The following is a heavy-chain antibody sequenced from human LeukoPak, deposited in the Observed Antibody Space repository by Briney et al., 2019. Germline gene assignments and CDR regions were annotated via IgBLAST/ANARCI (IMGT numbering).Heavy chain of an antibody. CDR3: ARLDCSGGSCYPH. CDR1: GFTFSSYS. V-gene: IGHV3-21*01. Sequence: GGSLRLSCAASGFTFSSYSMNWVRQAPGKGLEWVSSISSSSSYIYYADSVKGRFTISRDNAKNSLYLQMNSPRAEDTAVYYCARLDCSGGSCYPHWGQGTLVTVSS. J-gene: IGHJ4*02. D-gene: IGHD2-15*01. CDR2: ISSSSSYI.